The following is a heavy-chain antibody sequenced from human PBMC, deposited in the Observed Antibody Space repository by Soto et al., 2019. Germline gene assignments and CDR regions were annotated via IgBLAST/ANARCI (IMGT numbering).Heavy chain of an antibody. J-gene: IGHJ6*02. CDR1: GGTFSSYA. D-gene: IGHD5-18*01. Sequence: QVQLVQSGAEVKKPGSSVKVSCKASGGTFSSYAISWGRQAPGQGLEWMGGIIPILGTANYAQKFQGRVTITADESTSTAYVELSSLGSEDTAVYYCARALAGDTAIRRFYYYYGMDVWGQGTTVTVSS. V-gene: IGHV1-69*01. CDR3: ARALAGDTAIRRFYYYYGMDV. CDR2: IIPILGTA.